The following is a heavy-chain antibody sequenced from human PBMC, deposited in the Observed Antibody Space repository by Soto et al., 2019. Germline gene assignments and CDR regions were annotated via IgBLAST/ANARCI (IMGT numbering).Heavy chain of an antibody. Sequence: GGSLRLSCVGSGFIFSNYGMHWVRQAPGKGLEWVAFISYDGSDILYADSVKGRFTISRDNSKSTLFLHMNRPTAEDTAIYFCAIVRVADSALDNWGQGTLVTVSS. CDR2: ISYDGSDI. CDR3: AIVRVADSALDN. J-gene: IGHJ4*02. CDR1: GFIFSNYG. D-gene: IGHD3-10*02. V-gene: IGHV3-30*02.